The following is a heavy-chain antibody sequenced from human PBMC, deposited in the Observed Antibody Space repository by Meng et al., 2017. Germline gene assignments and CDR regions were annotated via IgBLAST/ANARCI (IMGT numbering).Heavy chain of an antibody. CDR2: IWYDGSNK. Sequence: VGSGGGVVQPGRSLRLSCAASGFTFSSYGMHWVRQAPGKGLEWVAVIWYDGSNKYYADSVKGRFTISRDNSKNTLYLQMNSLRAEDTAVYYCARVGTLDAFDIWGQGTMVTVSS. D-gene: IGHD1-1*01. CDR1: GFTFSSYG. V-gene: IGHV3-33*01. CDR3: ARVGTLDAFDI. J-gene: IGHJ3*02.